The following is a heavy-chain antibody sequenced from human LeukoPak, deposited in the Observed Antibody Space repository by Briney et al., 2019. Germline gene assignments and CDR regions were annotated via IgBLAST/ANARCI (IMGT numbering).Heavy chain of an antibody. CDR1: AFTFSTYG. CDR2: IRFDGSDA. D-gene: IGHD3-3*01. V-gene: IGHV3-30*02. Sequence: TGGSLRLSCAASAFTFSTYGMHWVRQAPGKGLEWVAFIRFDGSDAYYADSVKGQLTISRDNSKNTLFLQMHSLRAEDTPVYYCAKDGFYCWGAFPRYYAYMDFWGQGTTVTVSS. CDR3: AKDGFYCWGAFPRYYAYMDF. J-gene: IGHJ6*03.